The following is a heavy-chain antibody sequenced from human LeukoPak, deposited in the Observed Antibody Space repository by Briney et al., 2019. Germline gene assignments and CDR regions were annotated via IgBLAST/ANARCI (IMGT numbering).Heavy chain of an antibody. CDR1: GDSVSSYSVA. CDR3: ARGWLQSGFDY. CDR2: TYYGSKWYN. Sequence: SQPLSLTCAISGDSVSSYSVAWNWIRQSPSRGLEWLGRTYYGSKWYNEYAVSVKSRITVNADTSKNQFSLQLNSVTPEDTAVYYCARGWLQSGFDYWGQGTLVTVSS. V-gene: IGHV6-1*01. J-gene: IGHJ4*02. D-gene: IGHD5-24*01.